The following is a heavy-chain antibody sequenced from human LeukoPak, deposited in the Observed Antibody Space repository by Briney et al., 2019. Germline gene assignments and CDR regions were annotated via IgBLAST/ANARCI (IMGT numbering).Heavy chain of an antibody. CDR2: ISSSSTYI. D-gene: IGHD3-10*01. V-gene: IGHV3-21*01. CDR3: ANRRTGYY. CDR1: GFTFTSYR. Sequence: GGSLRLSCAASGFTFTSYRMDWVRQAPGKGLEWVSSISSSSTYIYYADSVKGRFTISRDNARNSLYLQMDSLRAEDTAVYYCANRRTGYYWGQGTLVTVSS. J-gene: IGHJ4*02.